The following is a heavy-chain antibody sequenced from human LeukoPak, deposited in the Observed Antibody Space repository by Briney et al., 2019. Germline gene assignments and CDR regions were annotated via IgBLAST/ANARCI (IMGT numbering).Heavy chain of an antibody. V-gene: IGHV3-23*01. CDR1: GFTFSSYA. D-gene: IGHD2-2*01. Sequence: GGSLRLSCAASGFTFSSYAMSWVRQAPGKGLEWVSAISGSGGSTYYADSVKGRFTISRDNSKNTVFLQMSSLRGEDTALYYCTKSRPSYYEHWGQGILVTVSS. J-gene: IGHJ4*02. CDR2: ISGSGGST. CDR3: TKSRPSYYEH.